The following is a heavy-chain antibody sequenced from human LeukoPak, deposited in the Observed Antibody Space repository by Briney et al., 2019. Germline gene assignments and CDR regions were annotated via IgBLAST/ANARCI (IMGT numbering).Heavy chain of an antibody. V-gene: IGHV3-23*01. CDR2: ITTGDGNT. J-gene: IGHJ4*02. Sequence: GGSLRLSCTASGFTFSSYTMTWVRQAPGKGLKWVSTITTGDGNTYYADSVKGRFTVSRDDSKNTLYLQMNSLRAEDTAVYYWAKGGGLLVSAPWGDSLGRGTLVTVSS. CDR1: GFTFSSYT. CDR3: AKGGGLLVSAPWGDS. D-gene: IGHD2-15*01.